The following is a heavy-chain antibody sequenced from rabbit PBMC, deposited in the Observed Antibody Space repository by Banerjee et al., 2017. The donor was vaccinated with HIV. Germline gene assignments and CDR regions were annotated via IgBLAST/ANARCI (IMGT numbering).Heavy chain of an antibody. V-gene: IGHV1S45*01. CDR2: IYAGSSGST. D-gene: IGHD6-1*01. J-gene: IGHJ4*01. CDR1: GFSFSGVYY. Sequence: QEQLEESGGDLLKPGASLTLTCTASGFSFSGVYYMCWVRQAPGKGLEWIACIYAGSSGSTYYANWAKGRFTISKTSSTTVTLQMTSLTAADTATYFCARTADNDGYGYFDLWGQGTLVTVS. CDR3: ARTADNDGYGYFDL.